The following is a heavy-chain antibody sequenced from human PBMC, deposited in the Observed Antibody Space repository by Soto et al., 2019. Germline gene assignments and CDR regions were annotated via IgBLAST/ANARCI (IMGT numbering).Heavy chain of an antibody. J-gene: IGHJ4*02. CDR1: CFTFTDYY. CDR2: ISISGSTI. CDR3: ARVRGGDSYSGRVLDY. D-gene: IGHD2-21*02. V-gene: IGHV3-11*01. Sequence: GGSLRLSCAAACFTFTDYYMSWIRQAPGKGLEWVSYISISGSTIYYADSVKGRFTTSRDNAKNSLYLQMNSLRAEDTAVYYCARVRGGDSYSGRVLDYWGQGTLVTVSS.